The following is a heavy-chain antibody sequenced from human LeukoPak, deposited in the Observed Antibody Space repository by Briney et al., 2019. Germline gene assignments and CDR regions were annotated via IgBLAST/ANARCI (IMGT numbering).Heavy chain of an antibody. CDR3: GREPYYYDSSGYYGWFDP. CDR2: IYTSGST. Sequence: SQTLSLTCTVSGGSISSGSYYWSWIGQPAGKGLEWIGRIYTSGSTNYNPSLKSRVTISVDTSKNQFSLKLSSVTAADTAVYYCGREPYYYDSSGYYGWFDPWGQGTLVTVSS. D-gene: IGHD3-22*01. CDR1: GGSISSGSYY. J-gene: IGHJ5*02. V-gene: IGHV4-61*02.